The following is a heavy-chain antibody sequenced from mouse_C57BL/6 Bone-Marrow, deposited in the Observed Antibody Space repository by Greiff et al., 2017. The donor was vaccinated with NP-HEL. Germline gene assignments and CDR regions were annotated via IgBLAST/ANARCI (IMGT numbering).Heavy chain of an antibody. CDR2: IDPSDSYT. D-gene: IGHD1-1*01. CDR3: ARDGSLYYFDY. CDR1: GYTFTSYW. V-gene: IGHV1-50*01. Sequence: QVQLQQPGAELVKPGASVKLSCKASGYTFTSYWMQWVKQRPGQGLEWIGEIDPSDSYTNYNQKFKGKATLTVDTSSSTAYMQLSSLTSEDSAVYDCARDGSLYYFDYWGQGTTLTVSS. J-gene: IGHJ2*01.